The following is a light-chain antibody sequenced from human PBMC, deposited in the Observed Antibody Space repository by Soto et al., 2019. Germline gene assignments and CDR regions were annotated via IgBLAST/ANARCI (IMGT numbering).Light chain of an antibody. Sequence: RMTQSPSSFSASTGDRVSITCRATQDIGTYLAWYQQIPGKAPKLLIYDASTLQTGVPSRFSGSGSGTDFTLTISYLQSEDFGTYYCQQFYNYPRTFGQGTKVDI. CDR2: DAS. CDR1: QDIGTY. J-gene: IGKJ1*01. CDR3: QQFYNYPRT. V-gene: IGKV1-8*01.